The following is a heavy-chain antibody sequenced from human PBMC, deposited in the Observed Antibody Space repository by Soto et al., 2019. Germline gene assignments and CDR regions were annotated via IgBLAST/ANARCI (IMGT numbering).Heavy chain of an antibody. Sequence: GGSLRLSCAASGFTFSSYAMHWVRQAPGKGLEWVGFIWYDGSNTFYAESVKGRFTISRDNSKNTVYLQINALRAEDTAVYYCARDFSMVIVDHVFWGPGTLVTVFS. CDR2: IWYDGSNT. D-gene: IGHD5-12*01. V-gene: IGHV3-33*01. J-gene: IGHJ4*02. CDR1: GFTFSSYA. CDR3: ARDFSMVIVDHVF.